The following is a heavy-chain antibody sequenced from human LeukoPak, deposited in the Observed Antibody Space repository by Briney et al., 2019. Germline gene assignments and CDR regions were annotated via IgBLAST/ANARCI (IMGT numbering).Heavy chain of an antibody. CDR2: INQDGSEK. D-gene: IGHD3-22*01. V-gene: IGHV3-7*01. CDR3: AGGSSGL. Sequence: GSLRLSCATSEFTFSRYSMYWVRQAPGKGLECVANINQDGSEKYYVDSVKGRFTISGDNAKNSLYLQMNSLRAEDTAVYYCAGGSSGLWGQGTMVTVSS. CDR1: EFTFSRYS. J-gene: IGHJ3*01.